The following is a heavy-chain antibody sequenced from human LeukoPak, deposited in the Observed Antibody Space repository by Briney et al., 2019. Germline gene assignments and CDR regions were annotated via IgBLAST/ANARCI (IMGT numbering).Heavy chain of an antibody. CDR2: IYPYDSYT. V-gene: IGHV5-51*01. CDR1: GYSFTTYW. J-gene: IGHJ6*03. CDR3: ARHRLRESTSGYYYYMDV. Sequence: GESLKISFKASGYSFTTYWIGWVRQMPGKGLEWIGIIYPYDSYTRYSPSFQGQVTMSVDKSISTASLQWRSLKASDTAMYYCARHRLRESTSGYYYYMDVWGKGTTVSVSS. D-gene: IGHD2-8*02.